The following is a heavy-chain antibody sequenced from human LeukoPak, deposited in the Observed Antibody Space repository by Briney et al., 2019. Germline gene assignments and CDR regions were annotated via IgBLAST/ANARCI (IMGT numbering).Heavy chain of an antibody. CDR2: IRSKVYGGTP. V-gene: IGHV3-49*03. J-gene: IGHJ4*02. D-gene: IGHD2-2*01. CDR3: ARAGKRDIVVVPAAHDY. CDR1: GFAFRNYG. Sequence: GGSLRLSFAGPGFAFRNYGMHGFGKAPGKGLGGFGSIRSKVYGGTPGYAASVRGRFTVSRDDSKGIAYLQMSSLKTEDTAVYYCARAGKRDIVVVPAAHDYWGQGTLVTVSS.